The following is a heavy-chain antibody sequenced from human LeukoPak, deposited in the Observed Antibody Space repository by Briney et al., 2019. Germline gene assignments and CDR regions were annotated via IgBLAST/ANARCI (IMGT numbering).Heavy chain of an antibody. J-gene: IGHJ6*02. V-gene: IGHV3-66*04. CDR3: ARHQEFGGDLYYYYYGMDV. Sequence: GGSLRLSCAASGFTVSSNYMSWVRQAPGKGLEWVSVIYSGGSTYYADSVKGRFTISRDNSKSTLYLQMNSVRAEDTAVYYCARHQEFGGDLYYYYYGMDVWGQGTTVTVSS. CDR2: IYSGGST. D-gene: IGHD4-17*01. CDR1: GFTVSSNY.